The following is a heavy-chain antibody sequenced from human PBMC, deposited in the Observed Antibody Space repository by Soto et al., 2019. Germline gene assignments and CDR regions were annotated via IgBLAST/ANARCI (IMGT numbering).Heavy chain of an antibody. CDR1: GYTFTSYG. CDR2: ISAYNGNT. V-gene: IGHV1-18*01. J-gene: IGHJ6*01. D-gene: IGHD6-13*01. Sequence: ASVKVSCKASGYTFTSYGISWVRQAHGQGLEWLGWISAYNGNTNYAQKLQGRDTMTTDTSTSTAYMELRSLRSDDTAVYYCASDLDSSSWYWRPSLTRFYYYCYGMDVRGQWTAVTVTS. CDR3: ASDLDSSSWYWRPSLTRFYYYCYGMDV.